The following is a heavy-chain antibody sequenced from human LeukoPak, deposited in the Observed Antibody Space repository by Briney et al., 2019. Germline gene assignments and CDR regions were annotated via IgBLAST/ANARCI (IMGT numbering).Heavy chain of an antibody. Sequence: SETLSLTCTVSGSISGYYWSWIRQPPGKGREWIGYIYTSGSTNYNPSLESRVTISVDTSKNQFSLDLSSVTAADTAVYYCARQKCTSTSCLTKNAFDIWGQGTMVTVSS. CDR2: IYTSGST. CDR3: ARQKCTSTSCLTKNAFDI. V-gene: IGHV4-4*09. J-gene: IGHJ3*02. D-gene: IGHD2-2*01. CDR1: GSISGYY.